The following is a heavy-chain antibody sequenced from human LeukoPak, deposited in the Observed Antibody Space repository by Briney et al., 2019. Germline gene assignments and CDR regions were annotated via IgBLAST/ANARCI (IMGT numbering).Heavy chain of an antibody. V-gene: IGHV3-48*03. J-gene: IGHJ4*02. D-gene: IGHD1-7*01. CDR2: ISGSGTTM. CDR3: ARGTYYFEK. Sequence: GGSLRLSCAASGFTFSSYAMNWVRQAPGKGLGWVSYISGSGTTMYYADSVKGRFTISRDNARNSLYLQMNSLRAEDTAVYYCARGTYYFEKWGQGTLVTVSS. CDR1: GFTFSSYA.